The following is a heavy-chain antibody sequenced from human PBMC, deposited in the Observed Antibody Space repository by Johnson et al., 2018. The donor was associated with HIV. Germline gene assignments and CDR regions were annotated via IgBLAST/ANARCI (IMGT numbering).Heavy chain of an antibody. CDR3: ARQKLGGGWTLDDAFEI. CDR1: GFTFSSYA. Sequence: QVQLVESGGGVVQPGRSLRLSCAASGFTFSSYAMHWVRQAPGRGLEWVAVISYDASKKYYADSVKGRFTIPRDNSKNTLFLQMNSLRDEDTAVYYCARQKLGGGWTLDDAFEIWGQGTMVTVAS. D-gene: IGHD3-16*01. J-gene: IGHJ3*02. V-gene: IGHV3-30*04. CDR2: ISYDASKK.